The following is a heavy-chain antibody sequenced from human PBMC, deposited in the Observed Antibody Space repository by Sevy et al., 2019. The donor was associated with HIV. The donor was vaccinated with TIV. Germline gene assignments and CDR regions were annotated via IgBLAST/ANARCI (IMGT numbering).Heavy chain of an antibody. D-gene: IGHD6-13*01. V-gene: IGHV4-39*01. J-gene: IGHJ6*03. CDR3: ARPGAAAGGYYYYYMDV. CDR1: GGSISSSSYY. Sequence: SETLSLTCTVSGGSISSSSYYWGWIRQPPGKGLEWIGSIYYSGSTYYNPSLKSRFTISVDTSKNQFSLKLSSVTAADTAVYYCARPGAAAGGYYYYYMDVWGKGTTVTVSS. CDR2: IYYSGST.